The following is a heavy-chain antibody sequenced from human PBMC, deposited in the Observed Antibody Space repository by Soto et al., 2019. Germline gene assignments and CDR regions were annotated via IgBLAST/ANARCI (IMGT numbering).Heavy chain of an antibody. CDR3: ARVTGP. J-gene: IGHJ5*02. Sequence: SETMSHTCAFSDFSISSGFYSLSWIRQPPGKGLEWIGYIYHSGSTYYNPSLKSRVTISVDRSKNQFSLKLSSVTDADTAVYYCARVTGPWGQGTLVTVSS. CDR1: DFSISSGFYS. CDR2: IYHSGST. D-gene: IGHD3-10*01. V-gene: IGHV4-30-2*01.